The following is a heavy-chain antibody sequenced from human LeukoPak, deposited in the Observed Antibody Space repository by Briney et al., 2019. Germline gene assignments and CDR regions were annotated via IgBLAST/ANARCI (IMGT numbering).Heavy chain of an antibody. V-gene: IGHV3-30*18. CDR1: GFTFSSYG. CDR2: ISYDGSNK. CDR3: AKEMYSSSSWDWFDP. D-gene: IGHD6-6*01. Sequence: GGSLKLSCAASGFTFSSYGMHWVRQAPGKGLEWVAGISYDGSNKYYADSVKGRFTISRDNSKNTLYLQMNSLRAEDTAVYYCAKEMYSSSSWDWFDPWGQGTLVTVSS. J-gene: IGHJ5*02.